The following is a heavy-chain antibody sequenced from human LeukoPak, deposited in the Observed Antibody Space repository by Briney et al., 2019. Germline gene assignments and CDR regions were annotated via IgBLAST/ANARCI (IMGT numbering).Heavy chain of an antibody. Sequence: SETLSLTCTVSGGSISSYYWSWIRQPPGKGLEWIGYIYYSVSTNYNPSLKSRVTISVDTSKNQFSLKLSSVTAADTAVYYCARALYSYGFEDYWGQGTLVTVSS. CDR3: ARALYSYGFEDY. J-gene: IGHJ4*02. V-gene: IGHV4-59*01. CDR2: IYYSVST. D-gene: IGHD5-18*01. CDR1: GGSISSYY.